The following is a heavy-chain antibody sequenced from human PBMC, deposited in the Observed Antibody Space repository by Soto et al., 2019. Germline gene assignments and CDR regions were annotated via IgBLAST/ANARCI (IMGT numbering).Heavy chain of an antibody. D-gene: IGHD6-19*01. CDR2: ISSSGSTI. Sequence: PGGSLRLSCAASGFTFSDYYMSWIRQAPGKGLEWVSYISSSGSTIYYADSVKGRFTISRDNAKNSLYLQMNSLRAEDTAVYYCARDFIAVATGNNWFDPWGQGTLVTVSS. J-gene: IGHJ5*02. CDR3: ARDFIAVATGNNWFDP. CDR1: GFTFSDYY. V-gene: IGHV3-11*01.